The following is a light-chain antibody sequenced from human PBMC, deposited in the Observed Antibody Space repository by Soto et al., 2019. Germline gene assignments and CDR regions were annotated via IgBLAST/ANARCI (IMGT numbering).Light chain of an antibody. CDR1: QSISSY. Sequence: DIQMTQSPSSLSASVGDRVTITCRASQSISSYLHWYQQKPGKAPQLLIYAASSLRSGVPSKFSGSGSGTDFTLTISSLQPEDFATYYCQQSYSTPWTFGQGTKVEI. J-gene: IGKJ1*01. CDR3: QQSYSTPWT. CDR2: AAS. V-gene: IGKV1-39*01.